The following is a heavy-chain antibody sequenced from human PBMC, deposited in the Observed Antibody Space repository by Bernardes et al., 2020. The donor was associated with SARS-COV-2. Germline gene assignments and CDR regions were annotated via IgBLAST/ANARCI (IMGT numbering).Heavy chain of an antibody. Sequence: SEPLSLTCTVSGGSISTYYWSWIRKPPGMGLEWIGYIYYSGSTTYNPSLKSRVTISVDTSKNQFSLKLSSVTAADTAVYYCARDRTAAGTEGMDLRGQGTTVTVSS. CDR1: GGSISTYY. J-gene: IGHJ6*02. CDR2: IYYSGST. D-gene: IGHD6-13*01. CDR3: ARDRTAAGTEGMDL. V-gene: IGHV4-59*01.